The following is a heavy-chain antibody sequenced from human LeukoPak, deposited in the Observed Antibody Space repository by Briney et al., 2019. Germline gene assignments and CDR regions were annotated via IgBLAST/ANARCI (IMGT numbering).Heavy chain of an antibody. J-gene: IGHJ1*01. CDR1: GGSLSSSSYY. D-gene: IGHD3-22*01. CDR3: ARQFYESRSPHAKYFQQ. Sequence: SDTLSLTCSVSGGSLSSSSYYWGWIRQAPGRGLEWIGNIYYSGSPYYSPSLKSRVTISLDTPKNQFSLKLNSLTAADTAVYYCARQFYESRSPHAKYFQQWGQGTLVTVSS. V-gene: IGHV4-39*01. CDR2: IYYSGSP.